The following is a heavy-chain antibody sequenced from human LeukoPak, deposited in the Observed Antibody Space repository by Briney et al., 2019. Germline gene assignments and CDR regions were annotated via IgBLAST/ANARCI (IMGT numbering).Heavy chain of an antibody. J-gene: IGHJ3*02. CDR2: IIPIFGTA. Sequence: ASVKVSCKASGGTFSSYAISWVRQAPGQGLEWMGGIIPIFGTANYAQKLQGRVTMTTDTSTSTAYMELRSLRSDDTAVYYCARGYDSSGYSDAFDIWGQGTMVTVSS. CDR3: ARGYDSSGYSDAFDI. CDR1: GGTFSSYA. D-gene: IGHD3-22*01. V-gene: IGHV1-69*05.